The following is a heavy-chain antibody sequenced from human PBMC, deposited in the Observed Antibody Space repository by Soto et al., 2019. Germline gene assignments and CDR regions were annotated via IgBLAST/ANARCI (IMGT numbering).Heavy chain of an antibody. CDR3: TRVGSSSWYVEYFDY. CDR1: GFTFGDYA. D-gene: IGHD6-13*01. CDR2: IRSKAYGGTT. J-gene: IGHJ4*02. Sequence: GGSLRLSCTASGFTFGDYAMSWVRQAPGKGLEWVGFIRSKAYGGTTEYAASVKGRFTISRDDSKSIAYLQMNSLRTEDTAVYYCTRVGSSSWYVEYFDYWGQGTLATVSS. V-gene: IGHV3-49*04.